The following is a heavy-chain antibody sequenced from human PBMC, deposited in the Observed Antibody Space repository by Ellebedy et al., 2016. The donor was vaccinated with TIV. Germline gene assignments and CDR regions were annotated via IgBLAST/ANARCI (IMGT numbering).Heavy chain of an antibody. CDR3: ARALSRGWYLFDF. D-gene: IGHD6-19*01. Sequence: SETLSLTXTVSGYSIRSGYYWGWIRQPPGKGLEWIGSMFHSGSTYYNPSLKSRLTISIDTSKNQFSLKLSSVTAADTAVYYCARALSRGWYLFDFWGQGTLVTVSS. J-gene: IGHJ4*02. CDR2: MFHSGST. V-gene: IGHV4-38-2*02. CDR1: GYSIRSGYY.